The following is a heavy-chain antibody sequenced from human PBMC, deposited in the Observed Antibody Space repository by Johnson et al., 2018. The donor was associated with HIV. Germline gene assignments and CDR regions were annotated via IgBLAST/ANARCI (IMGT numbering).Heavy chain of an antibody. CDR2: LYSGGRT. CDR1: GFTASSNY. Sequence: VQLVESGGGLIQPGGSLRLSCAASGFTASSNYMSWVRQAPGKGLEWVSILYSGGRTYHADSAKGRFTLSRDNSKNSLYLQMNSLRAEDTAVYYCARGGWGDAFDIWGQGTMVTVSS. V-gene: IGHV3-53*01. D-gene: IGHD3-16*01. CDR3: ARGGWGDAFDI. J-gene: IGHJ3*02.